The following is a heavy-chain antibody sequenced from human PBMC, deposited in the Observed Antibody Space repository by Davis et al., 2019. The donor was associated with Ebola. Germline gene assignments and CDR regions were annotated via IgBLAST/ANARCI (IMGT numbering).Heavy chain of an antibody. CDR3: ARDDNYANAFDI. D-gene: IGHD4-11*01. J-gene: IGHJ3*02. CDR2: IKQDGGEI. V-gene: IGHV3-7*01. CDR1: GFTFSNYW. Sequence: GESLKISCAASGFTFSNYWMTWLRQAPGKGLEWVANIKQDGGEIYYVDSVKGRFTISRDNAKNSLYLEMNSLRADDTAMYYCARDDNYANAFDIWGQGTMVTVSS.